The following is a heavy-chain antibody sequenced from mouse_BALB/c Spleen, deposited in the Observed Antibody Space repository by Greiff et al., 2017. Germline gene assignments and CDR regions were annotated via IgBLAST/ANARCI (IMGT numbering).Heavy chain of an antibody. V-gene: IGHV1S137*01. CDR3: ARDDYGGRAMDY. CDR1: GYTFTDYA. J-gene: IGHJ4*01. CDR2: ISTYYGDA. D-gene: IGHD2-4*01. Sequence: QVQLKQSGAELVRPGVSVKISCKGSGYTFTDYAMHWVKQSHAKSLEWIGVISTYYGDASYNQKFKGKATMTVDKSSSTAYMELARLTSEDSAIYYCARDDYGGRAMDYWGQGTSVTVSA.